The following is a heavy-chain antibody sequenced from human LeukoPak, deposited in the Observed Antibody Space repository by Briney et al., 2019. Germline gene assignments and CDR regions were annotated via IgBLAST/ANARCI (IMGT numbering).Heavy chain of an antibody. CDR1: GGSVSSGSYY. J-gene: IGHJ4*02. V-gene: IGHV4-61*01. D-gene: IGHD5-18*01. CDR2: IYYSGST. Sequence: PSETLSLTCTVSGGSVSSGSYYWSWIRQPPGKGLEWIGYIYYSGSTNYNPSLKSRVTISVDTSKNRFSLKLSSVTAADTAVYYCARESYGVDYWGQGTLVTVSS. CDR3: ARESYGVDY.